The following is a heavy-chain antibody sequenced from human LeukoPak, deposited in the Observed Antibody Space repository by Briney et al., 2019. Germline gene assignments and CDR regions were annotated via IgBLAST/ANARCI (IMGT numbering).Heavy chain of an antibody. CDR3: ARDILATSIAAPYY. Sequence: PSETLSLTCTVSGGSISSSTYYWGWIRQPPEKGLEWIGSIFYSGRTYYNPSLKSRVTMSVDTSKNQFSLRLSSVNAADTAVYYCARDILATSIAAPYYWGQGTLVTVSS. V-gene: IGHV4-39*07. D-gene: IGHD6-13*01. CDR2: IFYSGRT. J-gene: IGHJ4*02. CDR1: GGSISSSTYY.